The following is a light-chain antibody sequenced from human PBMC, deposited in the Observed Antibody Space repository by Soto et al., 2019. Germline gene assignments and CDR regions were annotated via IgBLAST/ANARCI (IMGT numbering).Light chain of an antibody. CDR3: QQYGSSPQT. CDR1: QSVSSSY. J-gene: IGKJ1*01. V-gene: IGKV3-20*01. Sequence: PGERATLSCRASQSVSSSYLAWYQQKPGQAPRLLIYGASSRATGIPDRFSGSGSGTDFTLTISRLEPEDFAVYYCQQYGSSPQTFGQGTKVDI. CDR2: GAS.